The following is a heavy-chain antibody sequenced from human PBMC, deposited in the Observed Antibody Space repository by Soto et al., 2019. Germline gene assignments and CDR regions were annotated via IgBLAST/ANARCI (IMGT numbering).Heavy chain of an antibody. Sequence: EVQLVESGGGLVQPGASLRLSCAASGFTFSSYWMHWVRQAPGKGLVWVSRINSDGSSTSYAGSVKGRFTISRDNAKNTLYLQMNSLRAEDTAVYYCLRTSLVVAAATREDYWGQGTLFTVSS. CDR3: LRTSLVVAAATREDY. J-gene: IGHJ4*02. V-gene: IGHV3-74*01. CDR1: GFTFSSYW. CDR2: INSDGSST. D-gene: IGHD2-15*01.